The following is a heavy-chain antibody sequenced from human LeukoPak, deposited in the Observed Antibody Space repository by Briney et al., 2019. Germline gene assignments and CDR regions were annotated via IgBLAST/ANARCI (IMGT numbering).Heavy chain of an antibody. V-gene: IGHV4-59*01. CDR2: IFYSGTT. J-gene: IGHJ4*02. D-gene: IGHD3-22*01. Sequence: SETLSLTCTVSGGSISSYYWSWIRQPPGKGLEWIGFIFYSGTTNYNPSLKSRVTISVDTSKNQFSLKLSSVTAADTAVYYGPRGGWNKFDYWGQGTLVTVSS. CDR3: PRGGWNKFDY. CDR1: GGSISSYY.